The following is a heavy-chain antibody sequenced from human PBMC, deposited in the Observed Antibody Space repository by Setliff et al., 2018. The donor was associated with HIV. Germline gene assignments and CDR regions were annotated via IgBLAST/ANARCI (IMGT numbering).Heavy chain of an antibody. CDR1: GEFPIGYY. J-gene: IGHJ4*02. CDR3: AREVDLSRGVDY. V-gene: IGHV4-34*12. CDR2: IIDSGAT. Sequence: PSETLSLTCAVHGEFPIGYYWSWIRQPPGKGLEWIGEIIDSGATNYNPSLESRVIPSIDTSKKLISLNLTSVTAADTAVYYCAREVDLSRGVDYWGQGTVVTVSS. D-gene: IGHD2-15*01.